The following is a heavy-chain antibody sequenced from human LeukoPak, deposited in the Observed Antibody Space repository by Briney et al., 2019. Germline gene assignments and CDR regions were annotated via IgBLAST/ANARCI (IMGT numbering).Heavy chain of an antibody. Sequence: GGSLRLSCAASGFSYSSYWMMGVRQAPGKALEGVANIRQDGSEKNYVDPVKGRFTISRDNAKISLYLQMNSLRVEDTAVYYCATDRKVGTWDPRFDYWGQGTLVTVSS. CDR3: ATDRKVGTWDPRFDY. D-gene: IGHD4-23*01. CDR1: GFSYSSYW. J-gene: IGHJ4*02. CDR2: IRQDGSEK. V-gene: IGHV3-7*01.